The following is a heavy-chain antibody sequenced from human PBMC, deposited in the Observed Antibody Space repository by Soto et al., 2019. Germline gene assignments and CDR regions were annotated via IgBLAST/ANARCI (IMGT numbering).Heavy chain of an antibody. CDR1: GYTFTGYY. CDR2: INPNNGST. V-gene: IGHV1-2*02. D-gene: IGHD3-10*01. CDR3: ARRMVRGVIVHDAFDI. J-gene: IGHJ3*02. Sequence: ASVKVSCKASGYTFTGYYMNWVRQAPGQGLEWMGWINPNNGSTNYAQKFQGRVTMTRDTSTSTAYMELRSLRSDDTAVYYCARRMVRGVIVHDAFDIWGQGTMVTVSS.